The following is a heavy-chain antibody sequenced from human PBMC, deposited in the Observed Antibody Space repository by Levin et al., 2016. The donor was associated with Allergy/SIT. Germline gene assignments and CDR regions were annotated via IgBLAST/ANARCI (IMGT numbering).Heavy chain of an antibody. J-gene: IGHJ4*02. Sequence: WIRQPSGKGLEYVSAISSNGGSTYYANSVKGRFTISRDNSKNTLYLQMGSLRAEDMAVYYCARAQGCSGGSCYSFLLYSSGWYFSYYFDYWGQGTLVTVSS. CDR3: ARAQGCSGGSCYSFLLYSSGWYFSYYFDY. CDR2: ISSNGGST. V-gene: IGHV3-64*01. D-gene: IGHD2-15*01.